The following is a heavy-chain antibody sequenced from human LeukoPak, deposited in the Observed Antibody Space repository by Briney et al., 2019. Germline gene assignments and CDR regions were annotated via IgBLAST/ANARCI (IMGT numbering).Heavy chain of an antibody. V-gene: IGHV3-21*01. CDR1: GFTFSRFS. CDR3: ARDCSNTSCYTFFSDYYGMDV. CDR2: ISSSSSYI. Sequence: GGSLRLFCEASGFTFSRFSVHWVRQAPGKGLEWVSSISSSSSYIYYADSVKGRFTISRDNAKNSLYLQMNSLRAEDTAVYYCARDCSNTSCYTFFSDYYGMDVWGQGTTVTVSS. J-gene: IGHJ6*02. D-gene: IGHD2-2*02.